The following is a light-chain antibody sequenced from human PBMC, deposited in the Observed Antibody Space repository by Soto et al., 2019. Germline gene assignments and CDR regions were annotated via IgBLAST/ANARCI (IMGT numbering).Light chain of an antibody. J-gene: IGKJ2*01. CDR1: QRVSSSY. V-gene: IGKV3-20*01. CDR3: QQFGNSPYT. Sequence: EIGLTQSPGTLSLSPGERATLSCRASQRVSSSYLAWYQQKPGQAPRLLIYGASSRATGSPDRFSGSVSGTDFTLTISSPEPADFAVYFCQQFGNSPYTFGQGTRLEIK. CDR2: GAS.